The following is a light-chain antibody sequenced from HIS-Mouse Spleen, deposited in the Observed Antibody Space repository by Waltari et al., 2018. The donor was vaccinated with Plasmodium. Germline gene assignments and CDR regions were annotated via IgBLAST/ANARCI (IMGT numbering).Light chain of an antibody. CDR1: QRISSY. CDR2: AAS. J-gene: IGKJ1*01. Sequence: DIQMTQAPSSLSASVGDRATITCRASQRISSYLNWYQQKQWKAPKLLIYAASSLQSGVPSRFSGSGSWTDFTLTISSLQPEDFATYYCQQSYSTWTFGQGTKVEIK. V-gene: IGKV1-39*01. CDR3: QQSYSTWT.